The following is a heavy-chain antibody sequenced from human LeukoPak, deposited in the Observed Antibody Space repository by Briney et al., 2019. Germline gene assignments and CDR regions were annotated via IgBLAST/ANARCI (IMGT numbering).Heavy chain of an antibody. V-gene: IGHV4-39*01. CDR3: ARQLDTSGDYAGFFDS. CDR1: GGSISSSSTYY. J-gene: IGHJ4*02. Sequence: PSETLSLTCTVSGGSISSSSTYYWGWIRQPPGKGLEWIASIYYTGNAFYNWSLKSRTTISVDTSKNQFSLEVDSVTATDTAVYYCARQLDTSGDYAGFFDSWGQGALVTVSS. D-gene: IGHD3-9*01. CDR2: IYYTGNA.